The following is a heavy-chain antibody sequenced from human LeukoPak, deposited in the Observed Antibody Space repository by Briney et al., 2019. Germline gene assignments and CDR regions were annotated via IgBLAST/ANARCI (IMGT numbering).Heavy chain of an antibody. CDR1: GFTFSSSA. J-gene: IGHJ4*02. Sequence: GGSLRLSCAASGFTFSSSALSWVRQAPGKGLEWVSNISGSGSGGSTYYADSVKGRFTISRDNSKNTLYLQMNSLRAEDTAVYYCASEIIFGSFDYWGQGTLVTVSS. CDR2: ISGSGSGGST. D-gene: IGHD3-3*01. V-gene: IGHV3-23*01. CDR3: ASEIIFGSFDY.